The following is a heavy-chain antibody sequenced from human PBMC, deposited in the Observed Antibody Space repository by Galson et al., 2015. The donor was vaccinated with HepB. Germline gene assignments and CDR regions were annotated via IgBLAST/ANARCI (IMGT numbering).Heavy chain of an antibody. V-gene: IGHV1-3*01. CDR3: ARAMGTIYDSSGYFGFDY. CDR1: GYTFTSYA. Sequence: SVKVSCKASGYTFTSYAMHWVRQAPGQRLEWMGWINAGNGNTKYSQKFQGRVTITRDTSASTAYMELSSLRSEDTAVYYCARAMGTIYDSSGYFGFDYWGQGTLVTVSS. D-gene: IGHD3-22*01. CDR2: INAGNGNT. J-gene: IGHJ4*02.